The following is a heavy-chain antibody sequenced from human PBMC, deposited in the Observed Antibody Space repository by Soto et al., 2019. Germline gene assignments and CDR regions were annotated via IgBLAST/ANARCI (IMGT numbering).Heavy chain of an antibody. CDR2: IDPSDSQT. D-gene: IGHD3-22*01. V-gene: IGHV5-10-1*01. CDR1: GYSFAGYW. CDR3: ARQIYDSDTGPNFQYYFDS. J-gene: IGHJ4*02. Sequence: GESRKISCQGSGYSFAGYWITWVRQKPGKGLEWMGRIDPSDSQTYYSPSFRGHVTISVTKSITTVFLQWSSLRASDTAMYYCARQIYDSDTGPNFQYYFDSWGQGTPVTVSS.